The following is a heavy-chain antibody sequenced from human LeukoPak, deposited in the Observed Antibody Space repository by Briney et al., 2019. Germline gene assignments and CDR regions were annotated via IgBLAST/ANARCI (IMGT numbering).Heavy chain of an antibody. CDR1: GYTFTGYY. V-gene: IGHV1-2*02. Sequence: VASVKVSCKASGYTFTGYYMHWVRQALGKGLEWMGWINPNSGGTNYAQKFQGRVTITTDESTSTAYMELSSLISEDTAVYYCAVVVMLAFDIWGQGTMVTVSS. D-gene: IGHD3-22*01. CDR2: INPNSGGT. J-gene: IGHJ3*02. CDR3: AVVVMLAFDI.